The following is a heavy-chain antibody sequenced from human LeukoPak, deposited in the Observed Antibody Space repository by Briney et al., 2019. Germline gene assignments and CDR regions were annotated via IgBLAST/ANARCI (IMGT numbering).Heavy chain of an antibody. D-gene: IGHD2-2*01. CDR1: GFTFSNYG. J-gene: IGHJ6*03. V-gene: IGHV3-30*19. Sequence: PGGSLRLSCAASGFTFSNYGMHWVRQAPGKGLEWVAVISYDGSNKYYADSVKGRFTISRDNSKNTLYLQMNSLRAEDTAVYYCARAHCSSTSCYWNYYYYMDVWGKGTTVTVSS. CDR3: ARAHCSSTSCYWNYYYYMDV. CDR2: ISYDGSNK.